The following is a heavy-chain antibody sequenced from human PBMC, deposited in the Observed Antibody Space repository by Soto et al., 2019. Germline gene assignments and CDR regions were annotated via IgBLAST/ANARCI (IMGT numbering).Heavy chain of an antibody. CDR2: INHSGST. CDR1: GGSFSGYY. D-gene: IGHD4-17*01. V-gene: IGHV4-34*01. J-gene: IGHJ4*02. Sequence: PSETLSLTCAVYGGSFSGYYWSGIRQPPGKGLEWIGEINHSGSTNYNPSLKSRVTISVDTSKNQFSLKLSSVTAADTAVYYCARHNYGDFDYWGQGTLVTVSS. CDR3: ARHNYGDFDY.